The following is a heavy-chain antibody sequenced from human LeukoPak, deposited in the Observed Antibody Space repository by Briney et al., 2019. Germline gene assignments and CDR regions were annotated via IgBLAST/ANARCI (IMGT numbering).Heavy chain of an antibody. Sequence: GGSLRLSCAASGFIFSTYGMNWVRQAPGKGLEWVAFIRYDGSNKYYADSVKGRFTISRDNSKNTLYLQMNSLRAEDTAVYYCATEYSSSWGTDYWGQGTLVTVSS. CDR3: ATEYSSSWGTDY. J-gene: IGHJ4*02. CDR1: GFIFSTYG. CDR2: IRYDGSNK. D-gene: IGHD6-13*01. V-gene: IGHV3-30*02.